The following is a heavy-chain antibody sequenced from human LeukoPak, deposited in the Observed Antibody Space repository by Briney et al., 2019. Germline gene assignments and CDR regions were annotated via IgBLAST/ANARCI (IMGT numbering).Heavy chain of an antibody. CDR2: FDPGDGET. CDR3: ATAPLTGTTLRYYYYGMDV. D-gene: IGHD1-20*01. CDR1: GYTLTELS. Sequence: ASVKVSCKVSGYTLTELSMHWVRQAPGKGLEWMGGFDPGDGETIYAQKFQGRVTMTEDTSTDTAYMELSSLRSGDTAVYYCATAPLTGTTLRYYYYGMDVWGQGTTVTVSS. V-gene: IGHV1-24*01. J-gene: IGHJ6*02.